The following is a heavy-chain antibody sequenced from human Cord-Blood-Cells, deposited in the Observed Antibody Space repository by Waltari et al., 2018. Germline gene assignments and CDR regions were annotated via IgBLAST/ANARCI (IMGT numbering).Heavy chain of an antibody. CDR2: VDPEEGET. CDR3: ATDSRIVGAIARYNWFDP. D-gene: IGHD1-26*01. CDR1: GYTFTDYY. Sequence: EVQLVQSGAEVKKPGATVKISCKVSGYTFTDYYMHWVQQAPGKGLEWMGLVDPEEGETIYAEKFQGRVTITADTSTDTAYMELSSLRSEDTAVYYCATDSRIVGAIARYNWFDPWGQGTLVTVSS. J-gene: IGHJ5*02. V-gene: IGHV1-69-2*01.